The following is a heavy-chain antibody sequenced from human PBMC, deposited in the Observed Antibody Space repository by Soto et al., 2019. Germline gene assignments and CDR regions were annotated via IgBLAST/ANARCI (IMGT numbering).Heavy chain of an antibody. V-gene: IGHV3-74*01. CDR2: INSDGSST. CDR3: ASGGSSLNFDS. D-gene: IGHD6-6*01. J-gene: IGHJ4*02. Sequence: GESLKISCVASGFTFRSYWMQWVRQAPGKGLVWVSWINSDGSSTSYADSVKGRFTISRDNAKNTLYLQMNSLRAEDTAVYYCASGGSSLNFDSWGQGTLVTVYS. CDR1: GFTFRSYW.